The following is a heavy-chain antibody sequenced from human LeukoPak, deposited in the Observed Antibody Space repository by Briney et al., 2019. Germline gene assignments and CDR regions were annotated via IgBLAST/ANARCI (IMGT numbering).Heavy chain of an antibody. J-gene: IGHJ6*03. CDR3: ARHRAVAGTPFYYYYYYMDV. CDR1: GGSISSSSYY. D-gene: IGHD6-19*01. CDR2: IHYSGST. V-gene: IGHV4-39*01. Sequence: SETLSLTCTVSGGSISSSSYYWGWIRQPPGKGLEWIGSIHYSGSTNYNPSLKSRVTISVDTSKNQFSLKLSSVTAADTAVYYCARHRAVAGTPFYYYYYYMDVWGKGTTVTISS.